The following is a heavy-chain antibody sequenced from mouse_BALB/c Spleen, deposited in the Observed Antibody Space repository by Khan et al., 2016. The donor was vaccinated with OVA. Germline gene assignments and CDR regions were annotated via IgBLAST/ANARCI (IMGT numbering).Heavy chain of an antibody. J-gene: IGHJ3*01. CDR2: IYPYDSET. V-gene: IGHV1-61*01. CDR3: ARNPFAY. Sequence: QMLLEESGAELVGPWASVKLSCAASGYTFTSYWMNWVKQSPEQGLEWIGRIYPYDSETHYNQNFKDKAILTVDKSSRTAYMQLSSLTSEDSAVYYCARNPFAYWGQGTMVTVSA. CDR1: GYTFTSYW.